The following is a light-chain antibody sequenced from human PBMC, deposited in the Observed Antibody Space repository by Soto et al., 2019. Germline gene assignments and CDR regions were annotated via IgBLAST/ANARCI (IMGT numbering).Light chain of an antibody. CDR2: GAS. CDR3: QQYCSSGLN. J-gene: IGKJ4*01. Sequence: EIVLTQSPGTLSLSPGERATLSCRANQSVSSSYLAWYQQKPGQAPRLLIYGASSRATGIPDRFSGSGSGTDFTLTISRLEPEAFAVYYCQQYCSSGLNFGGGTKEEIK. V-gene: IGKV3-20*01. CDR1: QSVSSSY.